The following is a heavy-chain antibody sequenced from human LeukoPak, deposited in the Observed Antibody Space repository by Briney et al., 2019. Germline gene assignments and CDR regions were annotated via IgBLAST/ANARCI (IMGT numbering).Heavy chain of an antibody. CDR1: GGSFSYYY. CDR2: IYYSGST. CDR3: ARLGIGVVPSAMLGDYYFDY. V-gene: IGHV4-59*08. Sequence: SETLSLTCAVYGGSFSYYYWSWIRQPPGKGLEWIGYIYYSGSTKYNPSLKSRVTISVDTSKNQFSLKLTSVTAADTAVYYCARLGIGVVPSAMLGDYYFDYWGQGTLVTVSS. D-gene: IGHD2-2*01. J-gene: IGHJ4*02.